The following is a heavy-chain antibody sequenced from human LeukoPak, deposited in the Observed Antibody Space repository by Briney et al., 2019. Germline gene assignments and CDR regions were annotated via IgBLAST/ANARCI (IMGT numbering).Heavy chain of an antibody. V-gene: IGHV4-39*07. J-gene: IGHJ4*02. D-gene: IGHD3-10*01. CDR2: IYYSGST. Sequence: PSETLSLTCTVSGGSISSGSYYWGWIRQPPGKGLEWIGNIYYSGSTSYNPSLKSRVTISVDTSKNQFSLKLSSVTAADTAVYYCARDSYFGSGNYYIDYWGQGTLVTVSS. CDR3: ARDSYFGSGNYYIDY. CDR1: GGSISSGSYY.